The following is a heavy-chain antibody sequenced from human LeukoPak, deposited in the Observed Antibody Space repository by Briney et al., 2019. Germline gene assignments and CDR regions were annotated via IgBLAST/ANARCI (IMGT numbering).Heavy chain of an antibody. CDR2: INPNSGGT. CDR3: ARGAQGRRKLEQQTFDY. CDR1: GYTFTGYY. J-gene: IGHJ4*02. V-gene: IGHV1-2*06. Sequence: ASVKVSCKASGYTFTGYYMHWVRQAPGQGLEWMGRINPNSGGTNYAQKFQGRVMITADESTSTAYMELSSLRSKDTAVYYCARGAQGRRKLEQQTFDYWGQGTLVTVSS. D-gene: IGHD6-13*01.